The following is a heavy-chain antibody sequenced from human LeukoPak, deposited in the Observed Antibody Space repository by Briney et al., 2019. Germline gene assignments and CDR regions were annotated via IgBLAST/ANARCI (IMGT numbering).Heavy chain of an antibody. CDR2: ISSNGGRT. D-gene: IGHD6-19*01. CDR1: GFTFSSYA. CDR3: ARSVIAVLIWFDP. V-gene: IGHV3-64*01. J-gene: IGHJ5*02. Sequence: GGSLRLSCAASGFTFSSYAMHWVRQAPGKGLEYVSAISSNGGRTYYANSVKGRFTISRDNSKNTLCLQMGSLRDEDMAVYYCARSVIAVLIWFDPWGQGTLVTVSS.